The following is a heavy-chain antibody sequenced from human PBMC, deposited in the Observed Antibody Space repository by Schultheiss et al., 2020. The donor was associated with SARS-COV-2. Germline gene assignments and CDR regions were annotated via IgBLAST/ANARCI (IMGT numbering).Heavy chain of an antibody. D-gene: IGHD5-12*01. J-gene: IGHJ4*02. CDR3: ARSGGYAFDY. Sequence: SETLSLTCAVYGGSFSGYYWSWIRQPPGKGLEWIGEINHSGSTNYNPSLKSRVTISVDTSKNQFSLKLSSVTAADTAVYYCARSGGYAFDYWGQGTLVTVSS. CDR2: INHSGST. CDR1: GGSFSGYY. V-gene: IGHV4-34*01.